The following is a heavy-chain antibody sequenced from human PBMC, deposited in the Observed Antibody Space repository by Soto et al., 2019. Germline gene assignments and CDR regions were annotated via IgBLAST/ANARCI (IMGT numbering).Heavy chain of an antibody. CDR1: GFTFSDYY. CDR3: ARGRRDSVWYYDY. J-gene: IGHJ4*02. CDR2: ISSSGSTI. Sequence: QVQLVASGGGLVKPGGSLRLSCAASGFTFSDYYMSWFRQAPGKGLKWVSYISSSGSTIYYADSVKGRFTISRDNAKNSLYQQMNSLRAEDTAVYYCARGRRDSVWYYDYWGQCTLVTVSS. V-gene: IGHV3-11*01. D-gene: IGHD6-19*01.